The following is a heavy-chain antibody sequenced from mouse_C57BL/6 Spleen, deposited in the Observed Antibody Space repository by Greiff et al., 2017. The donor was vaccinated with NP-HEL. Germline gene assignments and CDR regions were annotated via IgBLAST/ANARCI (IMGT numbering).Heavy chain of an antibody. J-gene: IGHJ2*01. D-gene: IGHD2-3*01. CDR1: GFTFSSYG. Sequence: DVQLVESGGDLVKPGGSLKLSCAASGFTFSSYGMSWVRQTPDKRLEWVATISSGGSYTYYPDTVKGRFTISRDNAKNTLYLQMSSLKCEDTAMYDRAIYEGYYPDDYWGQGTTLTVSS. CDR2: ISSGGSYT. CDR3: AIYEGYYPDDY. V-gene: IGHV5-6*01.